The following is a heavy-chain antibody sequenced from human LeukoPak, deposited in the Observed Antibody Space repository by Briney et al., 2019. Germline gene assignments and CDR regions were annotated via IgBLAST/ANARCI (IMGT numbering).Heavy chain of an antibody. CDR1: GGSISSYY. D-gene: IGHD3-10*01. CDR3: ASSGITMVRGVSTDWFDP. CDR2: IYYSGST. Sequence: SGTLSLTCTVSGGSISSYYWSWIRQPPGKGLEWIGYIYYSGSTNYNPSLKSRVTISVDTSKNQFSLKLSSVTAADTAVYYCASSGITMVRGVSTDWFDPWGQGTLVTVSS. J-gene: IGHJ5*02. V-gene: IGHV4-59*01.